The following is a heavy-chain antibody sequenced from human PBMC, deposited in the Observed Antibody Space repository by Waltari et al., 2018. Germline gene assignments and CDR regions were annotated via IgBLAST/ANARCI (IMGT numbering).Heavy chain of an antibody. V-gene: IGHV4-34*01. J-gene: IGHJ6*02. CDR3: ARVGSGSYYYYYYGMDV. CDR1: GGSFSGYY. D-gene: IGHD3-22*01. Sequence: QVQLQQWGAGLLKPSETLSLTCAVYGGSFSGYYWSWIRQPPGKGLEWIGEINHSGSTNDNPSLKSRVTISVETSKNQFSLKLSSVTAADTAVYYCARVGSGSYYYYYYGMDVWGQGTTVTVSS. CDR2: INHSGST.